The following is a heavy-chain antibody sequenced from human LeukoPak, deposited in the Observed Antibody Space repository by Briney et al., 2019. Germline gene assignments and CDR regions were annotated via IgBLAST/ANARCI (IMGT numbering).Heavy chain of an antibody. CDR1: GFTFSSYE. Sequence: GGSLRLPCAASGFTFSSYEMNWVRQAPGKGLEWVAYISSTGSPIHYADSVKGRFTISRDNAKNSLYLQMNSLRAEDTAIYYCARDLGGCSTTTCYRWFDPWGQGTLVTVSS. CDR3: ARDLGGCSTTTCYRWFDP. D-gene: IGHD2-2*01. V-gene: IGHV3-48*03. J-gene: IGHJ5*02. CDR2: ISSTGSPI.